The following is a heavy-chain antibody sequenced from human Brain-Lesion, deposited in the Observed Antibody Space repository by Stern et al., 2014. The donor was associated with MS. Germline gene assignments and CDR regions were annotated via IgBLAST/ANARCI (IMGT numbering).Heavy chain of an antibody. J-gene: IGHJ3*02. CDR3: ARELPDLNAFDI. V-gene: IGHV4-4*02. CDR2: IYHIGGP. CDR1: GGSISSSTW. Sequence: QVQLVESGPGLVKPSGTLSLTCAVSGGSISSSTWWSWVRQSPGKGRAWIGGIYHIGGPQYSPPLESHVFSSAGPSTHQFSLKLSYVTAADTAVYYCARELPDLNAFDIWGQGTMVTVSS. D-gene: IGHD1-14*01.